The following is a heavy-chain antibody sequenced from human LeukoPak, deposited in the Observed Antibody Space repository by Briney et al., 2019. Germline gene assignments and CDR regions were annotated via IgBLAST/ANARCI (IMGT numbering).Heavy chain of an antibody. V-gene: IGHV1-18*01. J-gene: IGHJ4*02. CDR3: ASSTYYYDSSGYYLGY. Sequence: GASVKVSCKASGYTFTTYGISWVRQAPGQGLEWMGWISAYNGNTHYAQKLQGRVTMTTDTSTSTAYMELRSLRSDDTAVYYCASSTYYYDSSGYYLGYWGQGTLVTVSS. CDR1: GYTFTTYG. CDR2: ISAYNGNT. D-gene: IGHD3-22*01.